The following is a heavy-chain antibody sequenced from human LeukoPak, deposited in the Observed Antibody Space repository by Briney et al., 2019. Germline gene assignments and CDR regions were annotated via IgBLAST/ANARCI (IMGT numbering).Heavy chain of an antibody. CDR3: AATSGWYDSYFGY. V-gene: IGHV3-9*01. J-gene: IGHJ4*02. CDR1: AFIFEDYA. CDR2: VSWNRDYI. D-gene: IGHD6-19*01. Sequence: GGSLRLSCTGSAFIFEDYAMHWVRQVPGRGLQWVAGVSWNRDYIGYADSVKGRFTISRDNDKNIVYLQMDSLRVDDTGSYHCAATSGWYDSYFGYWGQGTLATVSS.